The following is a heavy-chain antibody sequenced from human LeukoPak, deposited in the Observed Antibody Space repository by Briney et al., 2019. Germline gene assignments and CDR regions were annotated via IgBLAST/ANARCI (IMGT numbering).Heavy chain of an antibody. CDR2: IYPGDSQT. CDR3: ARALRTGQGDYVPVL. CDR1: GYKFTNYW. V-gene: IGHV5-51*01. D-gene: IGHD4-17*01. J-gene: IGHJ4*02. Sequence: GESLKIFCKASGYKFTNYWIGWVRQMPGKGLEWMTIIYPGDSQTRYSPSFRGQVTISADKSLDTMYLQWNSLKASDTAMYYCARALRTGQGDYVPVLWGQGTLVIVSS.